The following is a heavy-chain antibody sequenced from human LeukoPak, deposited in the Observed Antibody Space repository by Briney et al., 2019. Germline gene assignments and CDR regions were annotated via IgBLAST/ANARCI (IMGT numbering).Heavy chain of an antibody. Sequence: ASVKVSCKASGGTFSSYAISWVRQAPGQGLEWMGGIIPIFGTANYAQKFQGRVTMTRNTSISTAYMELSSLRSEDTAVYYCARVIVVVPAAKIWFDPWGQGTLVTVSS. CDR2: IIPIFGTA. D-gene: IGHD2-2*01. V-gene: IGHV1-69*05. CDR1: GGTFSSYA. J-gene: IGHJ5*02. CDR3: ARVIVVVPAAKIWFDP.